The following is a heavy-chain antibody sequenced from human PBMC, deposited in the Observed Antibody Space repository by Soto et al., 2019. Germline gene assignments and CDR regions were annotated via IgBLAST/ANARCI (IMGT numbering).Heavy chain of an antibody. J-gene: IGHJ5*02. D-gene: IGHD3-3*01. V-gene: IGHV1-18*01. Sequence: GASVKVSCKASGYTFTSYGISWVRQAPGQGLEWMGWISAYNGNTNYAQKLQGRVTMTTDTSTSTAYMELRSLRSDDTAVYYCARRGTTKYDFWSGYYGNNWFDPWGQGTLVTVSS. CDR3: ARRGTTKYDFWSGYYGNNWFDP. CDR2: ISAYNGNT. CDR1: GYTFTSYG.